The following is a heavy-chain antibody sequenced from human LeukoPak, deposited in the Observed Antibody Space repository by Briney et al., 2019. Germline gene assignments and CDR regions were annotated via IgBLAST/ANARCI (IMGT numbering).Heavy chain of an antibody. CDR1: GDSITNRNW. Sequence: SETLSLTCAVFGDSITNRNWWNWVRQPPGKGLEWIGEISHSGSTNYNPSLKSRVTISVDESKNEFSLNLSSVTAADTAVYYCARDSPAYCSGGNCYNWYFDLWGRGTLVSVSS. J-gene: IGHJ2*01. CDR3: ARDSPAYCSGGNCYNWYFDL. V-gene: IGHV4-4*02. CDR2: ISHSGST. D-gene: IGHD2-15*01.